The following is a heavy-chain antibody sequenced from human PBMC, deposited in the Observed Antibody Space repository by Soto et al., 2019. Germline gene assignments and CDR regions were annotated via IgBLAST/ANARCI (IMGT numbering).Heavy chain of an antibody. V-gene: IGHV1-2*02. D-gene: IGHD3-22*01. CDR3: ARNYYDSSDRDYLDY. CDR1: GYTFTAYY. J-gene: IGHJ4*02. Sequence: ASVKVSCKASGYTFTAYYIHGVRRSPGQGLEWMGWINPITGGTNYAPNFQGRVTMTRDTSISTAYMELSSLRSDDTALYYCARNYYDSSDRDYLDYWGQGTLVTVSS. CDR2: INPITGGT.